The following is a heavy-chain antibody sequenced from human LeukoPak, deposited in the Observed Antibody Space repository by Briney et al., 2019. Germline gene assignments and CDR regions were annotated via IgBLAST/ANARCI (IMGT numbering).Heavy chain of an antibody. CDR3: ARAYCSGGSCGFDP. D-gene: IGHD2-15*01. CDR1: GFTFSDYY. J-gene: IGHJ5*02. V-gene: IGHV3-11*01. Sequence: GGSLRLSCAASGFTFSDYYMSWIRQAPGKGLEWVSYISSSGSTIYYADSVKGRFTISRDNAKNSLYLQMNSLRAEDTALYYCARAYCSGGSCGFDPWGQGTLVTVSS. CDR2: ISSSGSTI.